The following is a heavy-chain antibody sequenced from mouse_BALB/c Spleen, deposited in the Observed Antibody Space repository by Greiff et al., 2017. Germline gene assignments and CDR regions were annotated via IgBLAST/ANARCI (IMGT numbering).Heavy chain of an antibody. CDR1: GFTFSSYA. D-gene: IGHD2-14*01. Sequence: EVKLVESGGGLVKPGGSLKLSCAASGFTFSSYAMSWVRQTPEKRLEWVASISSGGSNYYPDSVKGRFTISRDNARNILYLQMSSLRSEDTAMYYCARGDRYEGWFAYWGQGTLVTVSA. CDR2: ISSGGSN. J-gene: IGHJ3*01. CDR3: ARGDRYEGWFAY. V-gene: IGHV5-6-5*01.